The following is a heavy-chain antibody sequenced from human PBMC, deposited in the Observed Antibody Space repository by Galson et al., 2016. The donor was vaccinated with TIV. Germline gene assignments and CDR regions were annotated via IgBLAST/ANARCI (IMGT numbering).Heavy chain of an antibody. V-gene: IGHV1-8*02. D-gene: IGHD4/OR15-4a*01. CDR3: ARDAYGAHYYGMDV. CDR2: MNFKNGEM. CDR1: GYNFLSYD. Sequence: SVKVSCKASGYNFLSYDINWVRQASGQGLEWMGWMNFKNGEMAYAEKFQGRVTMTRNLSISTAYMELRSLRSDDAAVYYCARDAYGAHYYGMDVWGQGTTVTV. J-gene: IGHJ6*02.